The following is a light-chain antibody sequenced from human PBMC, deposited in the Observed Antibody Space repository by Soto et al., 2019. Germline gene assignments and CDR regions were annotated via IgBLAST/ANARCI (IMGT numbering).Light chain of an antibody. CDR3: QQYNNWIT. V-gene: IGKV1-5*01. Sequence: NQLTNSPSTLSASIGDRITITCRASQDIAGYLAWYKHKPGRTPELLIHGASRLQSGVPARLSGSGSGTEFTLTISSMKSEDFAVYYCQQYNNWITFGHGTRLEIK. CDR2: GAS. J-gene: IGKJ5*01. CDR1: QDIAGY.